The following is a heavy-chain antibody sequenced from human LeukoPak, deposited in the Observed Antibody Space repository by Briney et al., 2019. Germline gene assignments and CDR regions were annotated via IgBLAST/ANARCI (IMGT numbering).Heavy chain of an antibody. CDR1: GFTVSSNY. J-gene: IGHJ5*02. CDR2: ISSSSSTI. V-gene: IGHV3-48*02. Sequence: PGGSLRLSCAASGFTVSSNYMSWVRQAPGKGLEWVSYISSSSSTIYYADSVKGRFTISRDNAKNSLYLQMNSLRDEDTAVYYCARDYSLGLSIAAAGPSWFDPWGQGTLATVSS. CDR3: ARDYSLGLSIAAAGPSWFDP. D-gene: IGHD6-13*01.